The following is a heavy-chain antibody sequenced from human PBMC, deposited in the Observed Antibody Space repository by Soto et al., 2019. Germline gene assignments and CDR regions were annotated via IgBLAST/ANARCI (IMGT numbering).Heavy chain of an antibody. CDR2: IKHDGSVQ. CDR1: GFTFSGYW. J-gene: IGHJ4*02. Sequence: GGSLRLSCEASGFTFSGYWMSWVRQAPGKGLEWVADIKHDGSVQYYVDSVKGRFTISRDNAKKLLYLQMNGLRAEDTALYYCARAPYSNAWYSFDLWGQGTLVTVSS. V-gene: IGHV3-7*03. CDR3: ARAPYSNAWYSFDL. D-gene: IGHD4-4*01.